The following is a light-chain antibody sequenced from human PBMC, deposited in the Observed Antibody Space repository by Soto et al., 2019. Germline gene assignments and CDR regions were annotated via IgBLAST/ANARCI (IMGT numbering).Light chain of an antibody. CDR2: TTS. V-gene: IGKV3D-20*02. CDR3: QQANSFPLT. CDR1: ESVTSSC. Sequence: EIVLTQSPDTLSLSPGERATLSCTASESVTSSCLAWYQRKPGQAPRLLIHTTSTRATDIPDRFSGSGSGTDFTLTISSLQPEDFATYYCQQANSFPLTFGGGTKVEI. J-gene: IGKJ4*01.